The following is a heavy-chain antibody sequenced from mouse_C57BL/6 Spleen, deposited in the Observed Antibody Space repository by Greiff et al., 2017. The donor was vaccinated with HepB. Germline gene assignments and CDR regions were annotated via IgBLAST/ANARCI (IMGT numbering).Heavy chain of an antibody. V-gene: IGHV1-82*01. D-gene: IGHD1-1*02. CDR2: IYPGDGDT. Sequence: QVQLQQSGPELVKPGASVKISCKASGYAFSSSWMNWVKQRPGKGLEWIGRIYPGDGDTNYNQKFKGKTTLTADKSSSTAYMQLSSLTSEDSAVYFVARLAFYGSTCFAYWGQGTLVTVSA. CDR3: ARLAFYGSTCFAY. CDR1: GYAFSSSW. J-gene: IGHJ3*01.